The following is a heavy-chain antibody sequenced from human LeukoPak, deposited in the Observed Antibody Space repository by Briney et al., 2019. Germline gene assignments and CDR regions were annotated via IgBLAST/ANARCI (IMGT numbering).Heavy chain of an antibody. Sequence: SETLSLTCTVSGGSISGSNYYWGWIRQPPGKGLEWIGSIYYSGSTYYNPSLKSRVTISVDTSKNQFSLKLSSVTAADTAVYYCAREKIVVVVAATRWFDPWGQGTLVTVSS. J-gene: IGHJ5*02. CDR1: GGSISGSNYY. V-gene: IGHV4-39*07. D-gene: IGHD2-15*01. CDR3: AREKIVVVVAATRWFDP. CDR2: IYYSGST.